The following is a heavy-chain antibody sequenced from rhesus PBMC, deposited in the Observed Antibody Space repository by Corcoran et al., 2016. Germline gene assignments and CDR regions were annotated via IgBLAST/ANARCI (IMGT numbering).Heavy chain of an antibody. V-gene: IGHV3S5*01. J-gene: IGHJ6*01. CDR3: AKPYGLDS. CDR2: ISNGGGST. Sequence: EVQLVESGGGLVQPGGSLSLSCAASGFTFSSYGMSWVHQAPGMGLEWVPYISNGGGSTYYADSVKGRFTISRDNSKNTLSLQINSLRAEDTAVYYCAKPYGLDSWGQGVVVTVSS. CDR1: GFTFSSYG.